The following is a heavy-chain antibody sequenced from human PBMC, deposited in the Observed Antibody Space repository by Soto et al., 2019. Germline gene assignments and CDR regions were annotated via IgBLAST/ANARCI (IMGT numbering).Heavy chain of an antibody. J-gene: IGHJ4*02. D-gene: IGHD6-19*01. V-gene: IGHV4-39*01. CDR1: CGSISRSSYY. CDR3: ARPQYSSGPYFDY. Sequence: QLQLQESGPGLVKPSETLFLTCTVSCGSISRSSYYLGWIRQPPGKGLEWIGSIYYSGSTYYNPSLKSRVTISVDTSKNQFSLKLSSVTAADTAVYYCARPQYSSGPYFDYWGQGTLVTVSS. CDR2: IYYSGST.